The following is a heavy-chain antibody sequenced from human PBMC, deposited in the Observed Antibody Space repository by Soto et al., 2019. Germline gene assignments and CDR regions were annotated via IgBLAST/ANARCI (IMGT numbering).Heavy chain of an antibody. Sequence: PSETLSLTCTVSGGSLSSGSYYWSWIRQPPGKGLEWIGYIYYSGSTNYNPSLKSRVTISVDTSKNQFSLKLSSVTVADTAVYYCARDTPITIFGVVTRWFDPWGQGTLVTVSS. CDR3: ARDTPITIFGVVTRWFDP. CDR2: IYYSGST. CDR1: GGSLSSGSYY. J-gene: IGHJ5*02. V-gene: IGHV4-61*01. D-gene: IGHD3-3*01.